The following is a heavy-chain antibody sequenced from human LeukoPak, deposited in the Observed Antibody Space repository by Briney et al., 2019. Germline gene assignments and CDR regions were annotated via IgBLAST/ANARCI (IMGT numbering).Heavy chain of an antibody. CDR1: GFTFSSYA. CDR3: ARDSLTGTGLD. Sequence: WGTLRLSCAASGFTFSSYAMKWVRQAQGKGLEWVSHISVSGGTVYYADSVKGRFTISRDNAKNSLYLQMDSLRAEDTAVYYCARDSLTGTGLDWGQGTLVIVSS. CDR2: ISVSGGTV. J-gene: IGHJ4*02. V-gene: IGHV3-48*03. D-gene: IGHD1/OR15-1a*01.